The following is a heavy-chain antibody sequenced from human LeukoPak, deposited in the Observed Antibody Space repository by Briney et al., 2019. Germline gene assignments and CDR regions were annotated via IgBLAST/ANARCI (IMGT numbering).Heavy chain of an antibody. CDR3: ARSRVWGDSRWAFDY. V-gene: IGHV5-51*01. Sequence: GDSLKISFQGSGSRFSSFWVGWVRQTPGKGLEWMGVVYPDDSAARYSPSFQGQITFSADKSLDTAYLQWSSLRASDTGIYFCARSRVWGDSRWAFDYWGQGTPVTVSS. CDR1: GSRFSSFW. J-gene: IGHJ4*02. CDR2: VYPDDSAA. D-gene: IGHD3-16*01.